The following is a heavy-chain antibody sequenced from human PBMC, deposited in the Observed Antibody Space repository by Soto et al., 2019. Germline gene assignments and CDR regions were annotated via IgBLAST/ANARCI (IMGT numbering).Heavy chain of an antibody. D-gene: IGHD3-22*01. CDR2: IYYSGGT. Sequence: LSLTCTVSGGSISSSTYFWGWIRQPPGKGLEWIGSIYYSGGTYYNPSLKSRVTISVDTSKNQFSLRLSSVTAADTAVYYCARHTLQEEGDFYDSSGYSTLSNWFDPWGHGTLVTVSS. CDR1: GGSISSSTYF. V-gene: IGHV4-39*01. J-gene: IGHJ5*02. CDR3: ARHTLQEEGDFYDSSGYSTLSNWFDP.